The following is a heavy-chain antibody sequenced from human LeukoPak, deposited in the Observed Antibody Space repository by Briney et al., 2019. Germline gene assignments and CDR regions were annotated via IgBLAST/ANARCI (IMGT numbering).Heavy chain of an antibody. Sequence: GGSLRLFCAASGFTFDDYAMHWVRQAPGKGLEWVSGISWNSGSIGYADSVKGRFTISRDNAKNSLYLQMNSLRAEDTALYYCTRVLRYCSGGNCYSGGLGYMDVWGKGTTVTISS. CDR3: TRVLRYCSGGNCYSGGLGYMDV. J-gene: IGHJ6*03. CDR1: GFTFDDYA. V-gene: IGHV3-9*01. D-gene: IGHD2-15*01. CDR2: ISWNSGSI.